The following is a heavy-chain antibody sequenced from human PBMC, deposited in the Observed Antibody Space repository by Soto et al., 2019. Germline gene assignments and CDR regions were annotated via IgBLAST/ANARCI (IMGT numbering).Heavy chain of an antibody. Sequence: GWSLRLSCAASGFTFDDYAMHWVRQVPGKGLEWVSGISWNSGSIGYADSVKGRFTISRDNAKNSLYLQMNSLRAEDTALYYCAKDIRSTVCGTDVWGQGTTVTVSS. CDR3: AKDIRSTVCGTDV. CDR1: GFTFDDYA. CDR2: ISWNSGSI. V-gene: IGHV3-9*01. J-gene: IGHJ6*02. D-gene: IGHD2-2*01.